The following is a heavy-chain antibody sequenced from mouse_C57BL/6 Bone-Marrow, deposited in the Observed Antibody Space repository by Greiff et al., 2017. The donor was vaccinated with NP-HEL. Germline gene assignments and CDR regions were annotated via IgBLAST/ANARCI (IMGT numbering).Heavy chain of an antibody. Sequence: QVQLQQSGAELVRPGASVKLSCKASGYTFTDYYINWVKQRPGQGLEWIARIYPGSGNTYYNEKFKGKATLTAEKSSSTAYMQLSSLTSEDSAVYFCARGGYYGSSPAWFAYWGQGTLVTVSA. CDR1: GYTFTDYY. V-gene: IGHV1-76*01. CDR2: IYPGSGNT. CDR3: ARGGYYGSSPAWFAY. D-gene: IGHD1-1*01. J-gene: IGHJ3*01.